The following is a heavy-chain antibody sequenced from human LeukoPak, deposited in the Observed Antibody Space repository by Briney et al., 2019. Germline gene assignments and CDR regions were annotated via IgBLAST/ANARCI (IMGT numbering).Heavy chain of an antibody. CDR2: ISSSSSTI. V-gene: IGHV3-11*04. CDR3: ARNPVVWFGELLTPSSFDY. D-gene: IGHD3-10*01. Sequence: GGSLRLSCAASGFTFSDYYMSWIRQAPGKGLEWVSYISSSSSTIYYADSVKGRFTISRDNAKNSLYLQMNSLRAEDTAVYYCARNPVVWFGELLTPSSFDYWGQGTLVTVSS. CDR1: GFTFSDYY. J-gene: IGHJ4*02.